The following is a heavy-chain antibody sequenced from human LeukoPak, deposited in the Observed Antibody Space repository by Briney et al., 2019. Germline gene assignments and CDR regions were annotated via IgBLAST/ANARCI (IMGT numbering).Heavy chain of an antibody. CDR3: AKNGPRNNYYYFDC. CDR2: ITGSGSST. V-gene: IGHV3-23*01. J-gene: IGHJ4*02. CDR1: GFTFSSYA. Sequence: GGSLRLSCTASGFTFSSYAMSWVRQAPGKGLEWVSAITGSGSSTYYADSVKGRFTISRDNSKNTLSLQMSSLRAEDTALYYCAKNGPRNNYYYFDCWGQGTLVTASS. D-gene: IGHD1/OR15-1a*01.